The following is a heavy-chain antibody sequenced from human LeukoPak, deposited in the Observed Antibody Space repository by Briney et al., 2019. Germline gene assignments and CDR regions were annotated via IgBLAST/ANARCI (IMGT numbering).Heavy chain of an antibody. D-gene: IGHD6-13*01. CDR1: GGSISSYY. J-gene: IGHJ4*02. CDR3: ARVGSSWYSQYYFDY. Sequence: PSETLSLTCTVSGGSISSYYWSWIRQPAGKGLEWIGRIYTSGSTNYNPSLKSRVTLSVDTSKNQFSLKLTSVTAADTAVYYCARVGSSWYSQYYFDYWGQGTLVTVSS. V-gene: IGHV4-4*07. CDR2: IYTSGST.